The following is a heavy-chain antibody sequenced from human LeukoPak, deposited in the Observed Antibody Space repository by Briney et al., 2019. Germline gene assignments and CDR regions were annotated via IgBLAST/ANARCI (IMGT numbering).Heavy chain of an antibody. J-gene: IGHJ4*02. CDR3: ARLSKGRYFDYIFDH. Sequence: SETLSLTYTASGGSVSSYEYYWGWIRQPPGKGLEWIGNTYYSGSTYYNPSLKSRLTMSVDTSKNQFSLKMSSVTAADTAVYYCARLSKGRYFDYIFDHWGQGALVTVSS. CDR2: TYYSGST. D-gene: IGHD3-9*01. CDR1: GGSVSSYEYY. V-gene: IGHV4-39*01.